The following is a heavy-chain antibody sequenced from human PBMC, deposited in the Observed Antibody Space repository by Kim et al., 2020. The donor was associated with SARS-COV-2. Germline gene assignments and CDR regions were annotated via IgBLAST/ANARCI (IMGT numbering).Heavy chain of an antibody. CDR3: ARDYTPYPSYSYGSVSYYYYSYGVDV. Sequence: GGSLRLSCAASGFTFSIYSMNWVRQAPGKGLEWVSSIISISSYIYYADSVKGRFTISRDNAKNSLYLQMNSLRAEDTAVYYCARDYTPYPSYSYGSVSYYYYSYGVDVWGQGTTVTVSS. J-gene: IGHJ6*02. CDR1: GFTFSIYS. D-gene: IGHD3-10*01. V-gene: IGHV3-21*01. CDR2: IISISSYI.